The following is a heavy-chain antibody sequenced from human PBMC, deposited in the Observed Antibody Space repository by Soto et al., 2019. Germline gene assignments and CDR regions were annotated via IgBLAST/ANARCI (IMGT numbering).Heavy chain of an antibody. CDR2: ISGSGGST. D-gene: IGHD3-22*01. CDR3: AKDLRPRITMIVVVINAFDI. CDR1: GFTFSSYA. V-gene: IGHV3-23*01. Sequence: GGSLRLSCAASGFTFSSYAMSWVRQAPGKGLEWVSAISGSGGSTYYADSVKGRFTISRDNSKNTLYLQMNSLRAEDTAVYYCAKDLRPRITMIVVVINAFDIWGQGTMVTVSS. J-gene: IGHJ3*02.